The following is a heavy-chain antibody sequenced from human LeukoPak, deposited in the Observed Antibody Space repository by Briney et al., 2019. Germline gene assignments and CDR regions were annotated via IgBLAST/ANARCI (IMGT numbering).Heavy chain of an antibody. V-gene: IGHV3-21*01. CDR2: ISSSSSYI. D-gene: IGHD5-18*01. CDR1: GFTFSSYS. J-gene: IGHJ4*02. CDR3: ARGFSRQLWLDY. Sequence: PGGSLRLSCAASGFTFSSYSMNWVRQAPGKGLEWVSSISSSSSYIYYADSVKGRFTISRDNAKNSLYLQMNSLRAEDTAVYYCARGFSRQLWLDYWGQGTLVTVSS.